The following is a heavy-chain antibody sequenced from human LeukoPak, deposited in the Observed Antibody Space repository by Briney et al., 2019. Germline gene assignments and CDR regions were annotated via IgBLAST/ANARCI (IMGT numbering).Heavy chain of an antibody. J-gene: IGHJ4*02. V-gene: IGHV3-23*01. Sequence: PGGSLRLSCVASGFTFSSYAMSWVRQAPGKGLEWVSGISGSGGSTYYTDSVKGRFTISRDNSKNTLYLQMSSLRAEDTAVYYCARPTRPYCTSGVCYPFDYWGQGTLVTVSS. CDR3: ARPTRPYCTSGVCYPFDY. CDR2: ISGSGGST. CDR1: GFTFSSYA. D-gene: IGHD2-8*01.